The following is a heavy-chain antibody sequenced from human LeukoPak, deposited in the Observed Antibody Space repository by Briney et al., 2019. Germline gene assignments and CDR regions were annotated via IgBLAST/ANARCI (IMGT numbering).Heavy chain of an antibody. J-gene: IGHJ4*02. D-gene: IGHD3-10*01. V-gene: IGHV5-51*01. Sequence: GESLKISCKGSGYRFTSYWIGWVRQMPGKGLEWMGIIYPGDSDTRYSPSFQGQVTISADKSISTAYLQWSSLKASDTAMYYCAVVVRGVIIGGYFDYWGQGTLVTVSS. CDR3: AVVVRGVIIGGYFDY. CDR1: GYRFTSYW. CDR2: IYPGDSDT.